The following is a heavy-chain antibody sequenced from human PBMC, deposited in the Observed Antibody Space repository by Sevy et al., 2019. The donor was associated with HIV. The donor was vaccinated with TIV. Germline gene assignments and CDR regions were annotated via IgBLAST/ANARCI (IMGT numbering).Heavy chain of an antibody. D-gene: IGHD6-19*01. CDR3: AREAGYSTGWSPGNY. J-gene: IGHJ4*02. CDR2: ISYDGVIK. CDR1: GFTFSSHA. Sequence: GGSLRLSCAVSGFTFSSHAMHWVRQAPGKGLEWVALISYDGVIKYYAESVKGRFTISRDNSKNTLYLQMNSLRADDTAVYYCAREAGYSTGWSPGNYWGQGTLVTVSS. V-gene: IGHV3-30*14.